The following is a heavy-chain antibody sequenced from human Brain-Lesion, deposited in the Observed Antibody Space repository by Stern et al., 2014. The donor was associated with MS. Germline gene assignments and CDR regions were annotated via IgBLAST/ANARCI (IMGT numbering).Heavy chain of an antibody. J-gene: IGHJ4*02. CDR1: GYTFPGYY. V-gene: IGHV1-2*04. D-gene: IGHD3-22*01. Sequence: DQLVESGAEVKKPGASVKVSCKASGYTFPGYYMHWVRQAPGQGLEWMGWINPKSGGTNYAQKFQGWVTMTRDTSINTAYMELSRLRSDDTAVYYCATYYYDSTGYNDFWGQGTLVTVSS. CDR2: INPKSGGT. CDR3: ATYYYDSTGYNDF.